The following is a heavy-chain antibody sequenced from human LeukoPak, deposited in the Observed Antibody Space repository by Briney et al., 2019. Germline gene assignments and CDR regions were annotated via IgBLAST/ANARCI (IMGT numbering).Heavy chain of an antibody. Sequence: GGSLRLSCAASGFTFSSYAMSWVRQAPGKGLEWVSAISGSGGSTYYADSVKGRLTISRDNSKNTLYLQMNSLRAEDTAVYYCAKDMVMILHAFDIWGQGTMVTVSS. D-gene: IGHD3/OR15-3a*01. CDR3: AKDMVMILHAFDI. V-gene: IGHV3-23*01. J-gene: IGHJ3*02. CDR2: ISGSGGST. CDR1: GFTFSSYA.